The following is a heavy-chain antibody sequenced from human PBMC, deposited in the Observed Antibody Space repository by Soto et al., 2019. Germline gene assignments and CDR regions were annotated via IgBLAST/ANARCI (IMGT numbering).Heavy chain of an antibody. Sequence: EVQLVESGGGLVKPGGSLRLSCAASGFTFSNAWMSWVRQAPGKGLEWVGRVKSKTDGGTADYAAPGKGRFTISGDDSTNTLYLQMNSLKTEDTAVYYCSAPVPAAIISGLGYWGQGTLVTVSS. CDR1: GFTFSNAW. CDR3: SAPVPAAIISGLGY. J-gene: IGHJ4*02. CDR2: VKSKTDGGTA. D-gene: IGHD2-2*01. V-gene: IGHV3-15*01.